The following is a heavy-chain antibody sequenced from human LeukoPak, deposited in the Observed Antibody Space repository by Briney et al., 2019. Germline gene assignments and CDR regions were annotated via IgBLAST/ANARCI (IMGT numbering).Heavy chain of an antibody. V-gene: IGHV3-30*01. CDR2: ISYDGSNK. CDR3: ARDVRKQWLCFFDY. D-gene: IGHD6-19*01. Sequence: GGSLRLSCAASGFTFSSYAMHWVRQAPGKGLEWVAVISYDGSNKYYADSVKGRFTISRDNSKNALYLQMNSLRAEDTAVYYCARDVRKQWLCFFDYWGQGTLVTVSS. CDR1: GFTFSSYA. J-gene: IGHJ4*02.